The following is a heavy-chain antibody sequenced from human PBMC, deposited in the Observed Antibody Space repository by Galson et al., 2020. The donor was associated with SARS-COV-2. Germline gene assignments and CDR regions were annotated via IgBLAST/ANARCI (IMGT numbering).Heavy chain of an antibody. CDR1: GFTVSSNY. CDR3: ARDFTGIAVARCGFDI. J-gene: IGHJ3*02. CDR2: IYSGGST. V-gene: IGHV3-66*01. Sequence: GGSLRLSCAASGFTVSSNYMSWVRQAPGKGLECVSVIYSGGSTYYADSVKGRFTISRDNSKNTLYLQMNSLRAEDTAVYYCARDFTGIAVARCGFDIWGQGTLVTVSS. D-gene: IGHD6-19*01.